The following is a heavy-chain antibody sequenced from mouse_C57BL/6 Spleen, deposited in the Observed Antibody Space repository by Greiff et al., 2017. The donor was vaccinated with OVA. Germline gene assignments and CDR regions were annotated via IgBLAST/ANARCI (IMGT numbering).Heavy chain of an antibody. CDR3: ARGGGLWDY. Sequence: QVQLQQPGAELVKPGASVKLSCKASGYTFTSYWMQWVKQRPGQGLEWIGEIDPSDSYTNYNQKFKGKATLTVDTSSSTAYMQLSSLTSEDSAVYYCARGGGLWDYWGQGTTLTVSS. V-gene: IGHV1-50*01. D-gene: IGHD3-3*01. J-gene: IGHJ2*01. CDR2: IDPSDSYT. CDR1: GYTFTSYW.